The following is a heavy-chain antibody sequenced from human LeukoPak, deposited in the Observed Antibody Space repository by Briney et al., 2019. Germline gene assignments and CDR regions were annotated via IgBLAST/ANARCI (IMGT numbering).Heavy chain of an antibody. CDR1: GYTFTGYY. V-gene: IGHV1-2*02. CDR3: ARVLTTVTRATIFDY. CDR2: FNPNSGGT. Sequence: GASVKLSCTASGYTFTGYYMHWVRQAPGQGLEWMGCFNPNSGGTNYAQKFQGRVTMTRDTSISTAYMELSRLRSDDTAVYYCARVLTTVTRATIFDYWGQGTLVTVSS. J-gene: IGHJ4*02. D-gene: IGHD4-17*01.